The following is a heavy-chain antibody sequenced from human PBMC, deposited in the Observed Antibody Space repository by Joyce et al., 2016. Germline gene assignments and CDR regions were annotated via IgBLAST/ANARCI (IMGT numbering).Heavy chain of an antibody. J-gene: IGHJ6*02. CDR1: GDSMTNYY. V-gene: IGHV4-59*01. D-gene: IGHD6-13*01. Sequence: QAQLQESGPGLGRPSETLSLICTFSGDSMTNYYWTWIRQAPGKGLEWIGYISDTGRGNYNPSLKRRVTISVDMSKNQFSLELTSVIAADTAIYYCARVYSSSRQTYGMDVWGQGTTVTVAS. CDR3: ARVYSSSRQTYGMDV. CDR2: ISDTGRG.